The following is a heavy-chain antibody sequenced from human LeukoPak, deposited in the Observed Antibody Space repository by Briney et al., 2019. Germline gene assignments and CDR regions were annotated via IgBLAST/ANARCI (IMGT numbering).Heavy chain of an antibody. V-gene: IGHV4-59*01. Sequence: SEALSLTCTVSGGSITSYHYSWIRQPPGKGLEWIGYIYYSGSTNYNPSLKSRVTISVDTSKNQFSLKLSSVTAADTAVYYCARGGSGTYYHYWGQGTLATVSS. D-gene: IGHD1-26*01. CDR3: ARGGSGTYYHY. CDR1: GGSITSYH. J-gene: IGHJ4*02. CDR2: IYYSGST.